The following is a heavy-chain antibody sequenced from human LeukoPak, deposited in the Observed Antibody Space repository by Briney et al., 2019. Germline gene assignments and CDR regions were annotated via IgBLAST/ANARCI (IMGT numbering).Heavy chain of an antibody. Sequence: ASVKVSCKASGYTFTRYYMHWVRQAPGQGLEGMGWINPNSGGTNYAKKFQGRVTMTRETSISTAYMEMSRLRSEDTAVYYCARTYDSSGYYYPLVDYCGQETLVSVSS. CDR2: INPNSGGT. J-gene: IGHJ4*02. D-gene: IGHD3-22*01. CDR3: ARTYDSSGYYYPLVDY. V-gene: IGHV1-2*02. CDR1: GYTFTRYY.